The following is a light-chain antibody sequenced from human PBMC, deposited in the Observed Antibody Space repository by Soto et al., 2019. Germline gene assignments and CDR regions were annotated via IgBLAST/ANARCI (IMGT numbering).Light chain of an antibody. V-gene: IGKV3-20*01. CDR1: QSVSRNN. CDR2: GAS. J-gene: IGKJ5*01. CDR3: QQYGSSLIT. Sequence: ETVLTQSPGTLSLSPGERATLSCRASQSVSRNNLVWYQQRPGQPPRLLIYGASSRATGIPDRFSGSGSGTDFTLTISRLEPEDFAVYYCQQYGSSLITFGQGTRLEIK.